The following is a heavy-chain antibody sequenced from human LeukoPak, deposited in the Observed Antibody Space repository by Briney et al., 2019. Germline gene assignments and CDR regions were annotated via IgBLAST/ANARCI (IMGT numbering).Heavy chain of an antibody. CDR3: ARDHTDAFDI. V-gene: IGHV3-53*01. CDR1: GFTFSSYS. Sequence: GGSLRLSCAASGFTFSSYSMNWVRQAPGKGLEWVSVIYSGGSTYYADSVKGRFTISRDNSKNTLYLQMNSLRAEDTAVYYCARDHTDAFDIWGQGTMVTVSS. CDR2: IYSGGST. J-gene: IGHJ3*02.